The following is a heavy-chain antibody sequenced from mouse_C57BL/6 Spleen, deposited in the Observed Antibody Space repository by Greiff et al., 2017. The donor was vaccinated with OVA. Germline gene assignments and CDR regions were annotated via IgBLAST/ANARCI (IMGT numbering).Heavy chain of an antibody. Sequence: EVMLVESGGGLVKPGGSLKLSCAASGFTFSSYAMSWVRQTPEKRLEWVATISDGGSSTYYPDNVKGRFPISRDNAKNNLYLQMSHLKSEDTAMYYCARGPTGTYAKDDWGKVTSVTVAS. J-gene: IGHJ4*01. D-gene: IGHD4-1*02. CDR2: ISDGGSST. CDR1: GFTFSSYA. CDR3: ARGPTGTYAKDD. V-gene: IGHV5-4*03.